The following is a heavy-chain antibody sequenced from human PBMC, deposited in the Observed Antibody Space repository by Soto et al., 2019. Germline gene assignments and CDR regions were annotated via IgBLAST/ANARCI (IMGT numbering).Heavy chain of an antibody. CDR1: GYSFTSYW. CDR2: IYPGDSDT. CDR3: ARQNGGYYGSGSSPPYYYYYGMDV. J-gene: IGHJ6*02. V-gene: IGHV5-51*01. D-gene: IGHD3-10*01. Sequence: GESLKISCKGSGYSFTSYWIGWVRQMPGKGLEWMGIIYPGDSDTRYSPSFQGQVTISADKSISTAYLQWSGLKASDTAMYYCARQNGGYYGSGSSPPYYYYYGMDVWGQGTTVTVSS.